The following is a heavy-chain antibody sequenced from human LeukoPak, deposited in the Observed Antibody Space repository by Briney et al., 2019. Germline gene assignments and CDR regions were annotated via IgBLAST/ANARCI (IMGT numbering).Heavy chain of an antibody. Sequence: PGGSLRLSCAASGFTFDDYAMPWVRQAPGKGLEWVSGISWNSGSIGYADSVKGRFTISRDNAKNSLYLQMNSLRAEDTALYYCAKGAYYDILTGSPDYWGQGTLVTVSS. J-gene: IGHJ4*02. CDR3: AKGAYYDILTGSPDY. D-gene: IGHD3-9*01. V-gene: IGHV3-9*01. CDR1: GFTFDDYA. CDR2: ISWNSGSI.